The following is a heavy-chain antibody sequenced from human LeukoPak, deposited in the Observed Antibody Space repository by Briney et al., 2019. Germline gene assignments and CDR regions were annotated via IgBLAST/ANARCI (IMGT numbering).Heavy chain of an antibody. CDR1: GLSFSSSA. J-gene: IGHJ4*02. CDR3: ARTHGDFSNGWVYFDY. V-gene: IGHV3-30*01. Sequence: GRSLRLSCAASGLSFSSSAMHWVRQAPGKGLEWVAVIPYDGDKIFYADSVKGRFTISRDNSKNTLYLQMNSLRGDDTAVYYCARTHGDFSNGWVYFDYWGQGTLVTVSS. CDR2: IPYDGDKI. D-gene: IGHD6-19*01.